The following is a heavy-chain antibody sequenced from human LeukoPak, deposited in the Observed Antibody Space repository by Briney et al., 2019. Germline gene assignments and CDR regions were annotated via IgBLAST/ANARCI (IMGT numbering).Heavy chain of an antibody. CDR1: GFTFSSYS. V-gene: IGHV3-21*01. CDR2: ISSSSSYI. J-gene: IGHJ4*02. CDR3: ARDSSLYGDYVDY. D-gene: IGHD4-17*01. Sequence: GGSLRLSCAASGFTFSSYSMNWVRQAPGKGLEWVSSISSSSSYIYYADSVKGRFTISRDNSKNTLYLQMNSLRAEDTAVYYCARDSSLYGDYVDYWGQGTLVTVSS.